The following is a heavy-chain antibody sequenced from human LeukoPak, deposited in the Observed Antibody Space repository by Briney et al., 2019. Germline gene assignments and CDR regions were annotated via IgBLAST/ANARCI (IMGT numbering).Heavy chain of an antibody. D-gene: IGHD6-13*01. CDR3: AKLQQQLVDGGMDV. Sequence: GGSLRRSCAASGFAFSSYDMRWVRQAPGEGLEWVSGISGSGGSTYYADSVRGRFTISRDNSKNTLYLQMNSLRAEDTAVYYCAKLQQQLVDGGMDVCGQGTTVTVSS. CDR2: ISGSGGST. CDR1: GFAFSSYD. J-gene: IGHJ6*02. V-gene: IGHV3-23*01.